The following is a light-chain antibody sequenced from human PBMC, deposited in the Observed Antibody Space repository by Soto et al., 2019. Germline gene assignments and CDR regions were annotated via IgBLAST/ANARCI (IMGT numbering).Light chain of an antibody. Sequence: EVVLTQSPGTLSLSPGDRATLSCRASQSVNSFYLAWYQQRPGQAPRLLIYGASSRATGIADRFSGSGSGTDFTLTISRLEPEDFAVYYCQQYDRSPQTFGQGTRLEIK. J-gene: IGKJ2*01. V-gene: IGKV3-20*01. CDR1: QSVNSFY. CDR3: QQYDRSPQT. CDR2: GAS.